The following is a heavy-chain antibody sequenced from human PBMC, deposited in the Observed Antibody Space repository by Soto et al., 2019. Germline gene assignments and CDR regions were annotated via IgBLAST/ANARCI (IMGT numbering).Heavy chain of an antibody. CDR3: ARISRGAYDFDY. V-gene: IGHV2-26*01. Sequence: QVTLKESGPVLVKPTETLTLTCTVSGFSLSNINVGVSWIRQPPGKALEWLAHIFSNDEKSYNTSLKSRLTISRDTSKSQEVLTMTNMDPVDTATYFCARISRGAYDFDYWGQGTLVTVSS. CDR1: GFSLSNINVG. D-gene: IGHD3-16*01. CDR2: IFSNDEK. J-gene: IGHJ4*02.